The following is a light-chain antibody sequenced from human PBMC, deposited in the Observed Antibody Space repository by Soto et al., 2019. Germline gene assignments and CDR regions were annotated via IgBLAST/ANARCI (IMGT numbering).Light chain of an antibody. CDR3: QSDGHCVDT. Sequence: VLTQSPGSLSLSPGEGATLSCRASEVVTTNFIAGYQQQPGQPPSLLIFGASSRAAGIPDRFPGIGSGTDFSLAISRLEPEDSAVYVCQSDGHCVDTFGQGTKLEI. CDR2: GAS. J-gene: IGKJ2*01. CDR1: EVVTTNF. V-gene: IGKV3-20*01.